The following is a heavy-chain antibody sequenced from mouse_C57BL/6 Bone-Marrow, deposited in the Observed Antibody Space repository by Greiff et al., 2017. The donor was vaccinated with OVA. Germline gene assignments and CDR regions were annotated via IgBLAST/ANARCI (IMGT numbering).Heavy chain of an antibody. J-gene: IGHJ3*01. D-gene: IGHD4-1*01. CDR3: ARYWGGNWFAY. V-gene: IGHV5-17*01. CDR2: ISSGSSTI. Sequence: EVKLMESGGGLVKPGGSLKLSCAASGFTFSDYGMHWVRQAPEKGLEWVAYISSGSSTIYYADTVKGRFTISRDNAKNTLFLQMTSLRSEDTAMYYCARYWGGNWFAYWGQGTLVTVSA. CDR1: GFTFSDYG.